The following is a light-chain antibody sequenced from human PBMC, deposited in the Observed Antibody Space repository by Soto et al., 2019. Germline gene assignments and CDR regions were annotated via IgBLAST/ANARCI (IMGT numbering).Light chain of an antibody. CDR3: QQYHSSPLT. J-gene: IGKJ4*01. V-gene: IGKV3-20*01. CDR1: QSVRSSH. CDR2: GAS. Sequence: EIVLTQSPGTLSLSPGERATLSCGASQSVRSSHLAWYQQKPGQAPRLLIYGASTRATGIPDRFSGSVSGTDFTLTISRLEPEDFAVYYCQQYHSSPLTFGGGTKVEIK.